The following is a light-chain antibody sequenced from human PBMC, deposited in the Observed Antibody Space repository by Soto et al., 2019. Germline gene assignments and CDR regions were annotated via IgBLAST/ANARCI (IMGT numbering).Light chain of an antibody. CDR1: QDIITW. CDR3: QQSDSFPFT. CDR2: SAS. V-gene: IGKV1-12*01. Sequence: DIQMTQSPSYVSASEGDRATITCRASQDIITWLAWFQQKPGKAPRLLIYSASTLERGVPSRFSGSGSGTEFTLTINPLPTEDVATDFCQQSDSFPFTFGPATKVDV. J-gene: IGKJ3*01.